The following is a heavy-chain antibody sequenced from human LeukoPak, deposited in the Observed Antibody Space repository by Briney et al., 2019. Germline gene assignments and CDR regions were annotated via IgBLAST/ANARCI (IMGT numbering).Heavy chain of an antibody. D-gene: IGHD3-22*01. Sequence: GGSLRLSCAASGFTFSSYWMHWVRQAPGKGLVWVSRIKSDGSTRYADSVKGRFTISRDNAKNTVSLQMNSLRAEDTGVYYCARAPSEIGGYYPEYFRHWGLGTLVTVSP. CDR1: GFTFSSYW. V-gene: IGHV3-74*01. CDR2: IKSDGST. CDR3: ARAPSEIGGYYPEYFRH. J-gene: IGHJ1*01.